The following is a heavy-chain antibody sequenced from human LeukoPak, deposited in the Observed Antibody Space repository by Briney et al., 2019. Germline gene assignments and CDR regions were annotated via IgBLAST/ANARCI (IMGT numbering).Heavy chain of an antibody. Sequence: GGSLRLSCAASGFTFSSYEMNWVRQAPGEGLEWVSYISSSGSTIYYADSVKGRFTISRDNAKNSPYLQMNSLRAEDTAVYYCARDDEGAVDYWGQGTLVTVSS. CDR1: GFTFSSYE. J-gene: IGHJ4*02. V-gene: IGHV3-48*03. CDR3: ARDDEGAVDY. CDR2: ISSSGSTI. D-gene: IGHD1-26*01.